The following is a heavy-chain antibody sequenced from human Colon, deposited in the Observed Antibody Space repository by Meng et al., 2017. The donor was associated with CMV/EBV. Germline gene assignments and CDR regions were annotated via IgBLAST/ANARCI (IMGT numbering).Heavy chain of an antibody. CDR3: ARAGLRAVEATRSDY. CDR2: ISNSGTYM. V-gene: IGHV3-21*01. D-gene: IGHD6-19*01. CDR1: GFTFSSFF. J-gene: IGHJ4*02. Sequence: GESLKISCAASGFTFSSFFVSWVRQAPGKGLEWVSSISNSGTYMYYADSVKGRFTISRDNANSSVYLHMTTLRAEDTAVYYCARAGLRAVEATRSDYWGQGTLVTVSS.